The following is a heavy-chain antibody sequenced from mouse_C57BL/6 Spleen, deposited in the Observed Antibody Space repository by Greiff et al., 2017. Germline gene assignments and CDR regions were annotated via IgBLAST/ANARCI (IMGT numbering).Heavy chain of an antibody. D-gene: IGHD2-4*01. J-gene: IGHJ4*01. CDR2: INYDGSST. Sequence: EVQVVESEGGLVQPGSSMKLSCKASGFTFSDYYMAWVRQVPEKGLEWVANINYDGSSTYYLDSLKSRFIISRDNAKNMLYLQMSSLKSEDTATYYCTRDNDSYYAMDYWGQGTSVTVSS. CDR3: TRDNDSYYAMDY. V-gene: IGHV5-16*01. CDR1: GFTFSDYY.